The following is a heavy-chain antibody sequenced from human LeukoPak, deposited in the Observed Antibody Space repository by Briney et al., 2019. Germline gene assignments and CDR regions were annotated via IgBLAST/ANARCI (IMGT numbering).Heavy chain of an antibody. CDR1: GYTFTSHD. Sequence: ASVKVSCKASGYTFTSHDVNWVRQATGQGLEWMGWMNPNSGNTGYAQKFQGRVTMTRNTSISTAYMELSSLRSEDTAVYYCARPFDFYWAGNEYFHQWGQGTLVTVSS. V-gene: IGHV1-8*01. CDR2: MNPNSGNT. CDR3: ARPFDFYWAGNEYFHQ. J-gene: IGHJ1*01. D-gene: IGHD3-3*01.